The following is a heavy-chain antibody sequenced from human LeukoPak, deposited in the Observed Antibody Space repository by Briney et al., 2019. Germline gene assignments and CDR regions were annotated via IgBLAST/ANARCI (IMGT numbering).Heavy chain of an antibody. CDR1: GYTFTSYG. Sequence: GASVKVSCKASGYTFTSYGISWVRQAPGQGLEWMGWISAYNGNTNYAQKLQGRVTMTTDTSTSTAYMELRSLRSDDTAVYYCARVSSFNYYGSGSLWGQGTLVTVSS. D-gene: IGHD3-10*01. V-gene: IGHV1-18*01. J-gene: IGHJ4*02. CDR3: ARVSSFNYYGSGSL. CDR2: ISAYNGNT.